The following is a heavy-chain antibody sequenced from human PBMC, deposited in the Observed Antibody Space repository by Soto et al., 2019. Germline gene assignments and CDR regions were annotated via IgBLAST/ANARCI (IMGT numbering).Heavy chain of an antibody. V-gene: IGHV4-59*08. J-gene: IGHJ4*02. CDR1: GGSISSYY. D-gene: IGHD5-18*01. CDR3: ACSTWIQLWRFDY. Sequence: SETLSLTCTVSGGSISSYYGSWIRQPPGKGLEWIGYIYYSGSTNYNPSLKSRVTISVDTSKNQFSLKLSSVTAADTAVYYCACSTWIQLWRFDYWGQGTLVTVSS. CDR2: IYYSGST.